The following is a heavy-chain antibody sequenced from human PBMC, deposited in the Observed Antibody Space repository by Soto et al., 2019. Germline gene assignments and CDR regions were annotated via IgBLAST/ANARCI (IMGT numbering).Heavy chain of an antibody. D-gene: IGHD1-1*01. J-gene: IGHJ5*02. Sequence: QVQVVESGGGVVQPGTSLRLSCEASGFPFGSHGMHWVRQAPGKGLEWVGFIWYDGSHEDYAASVRGRFTISRDDYKNTLYLQMDNLRGEDTGLYYCARDVAATGAARWLDPWGQGTLVSVSS. CDR1: GFPFGSHG. V-gene: IGHV3-33*01. CDR3: ARDVAATGAARWLDP. CDR2: IWYDGSHE.